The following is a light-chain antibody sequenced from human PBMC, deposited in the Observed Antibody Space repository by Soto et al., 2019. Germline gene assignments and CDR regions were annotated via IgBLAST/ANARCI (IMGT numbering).Light chain of an antibody. V-gene: IGKV1-6*01. J-gene: IGKJ1*01. CDR1: QAIRSD. CDR3: LQDYNYPRT. Sequence: AVQMTQSPSSLSASVGDRVTITCRASQAIRSDLGWYQMKPGKVPKLLIYAASNLQSGVPSRFIGRGYGTDFTLPISSLHPEHFATYYCLQDYNYPRTFAQATKVAI. CDR2: AAS.